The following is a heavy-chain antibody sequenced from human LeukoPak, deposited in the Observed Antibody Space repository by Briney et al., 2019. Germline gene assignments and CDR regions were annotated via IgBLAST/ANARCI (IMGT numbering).Heavy chain of an antibody. CDR3: ARGRRGNYDFWSGPMDY. J-gene: IGHJ4*02. V-gene: IGHV3-21*01. CDR2: ISSSSSYI. Sequence: TGGSLRLSCAASGFTFSSYSMNWVRQAPGKGLEWVSSISSSSSYIYYADSVKGRFTISRDNAKNSLYLQMNSLRAEDTAVYYCARGRRGNYDFWSGPMDYWGQGTLVTVSS. D-gene: IGHD3-3*01. CDR1: GFTFSSYS.